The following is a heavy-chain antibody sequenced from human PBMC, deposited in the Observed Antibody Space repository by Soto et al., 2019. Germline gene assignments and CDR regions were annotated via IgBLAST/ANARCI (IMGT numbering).Heavy chain of an antibody. J-gene: IGHJ6*02. Sequence: GGSLRLSCAASGFTFSSYGMHWVRQAPGKGLEWVAVISYDGSNKYYADSVKGRFTISRDNSKNTLYLQMNSLRAEDTAVYYWAKDLPFGELLSPVDVWGQGTTVTVSS. V-gene: IGHV3-30*18. CDR2: ISYDGSNK. CDR3: AKDLPFGELLSPVDV. D-gene: IGHD3-10*01. CDR1: GFTFSSYG.